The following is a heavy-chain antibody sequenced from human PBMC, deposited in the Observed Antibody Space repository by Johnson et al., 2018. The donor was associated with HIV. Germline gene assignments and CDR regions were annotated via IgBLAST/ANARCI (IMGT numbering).Heavy chain of an antibody. CDR1: RFTFSSYA. D-gene: IGHD5-24*01. Sequence: VQLVESGGGVVQPGRSLRLSCAASRFTFSSYAMHWVRQAPGKGLEWVAVIWYDGSNKYYADSVKGRFTISRDNSKNTLYLQMNSLRAEDTAVYYCARDEPYNLNAFDIWGQGTMVTVSS. J-gene: IGHJ3*02. V-gene: IGHV3-30*04. CDR3: ARDEPYNLNAFDI. CDR2: IWYDGSNK.